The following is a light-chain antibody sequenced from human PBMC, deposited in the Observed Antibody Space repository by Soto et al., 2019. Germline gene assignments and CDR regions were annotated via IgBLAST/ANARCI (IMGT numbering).Light chain of an antibody. CDR2: GAS. Sequence: EIVLTQSPGTLSLSPGERATLSCRASPSVSGSNLAWYQQKPGRAPRLVIYGASSRATGIPDRFSGSGSGTDLTLTISRLEPEDFAVYYCQQRSNWPPITFGQGTRLEIK. J-gene: IGKJ5*01. CDR1: PSVSGSN. CDR3: QQRSNWPPIT. V-gene: IGKV3D-20*02.